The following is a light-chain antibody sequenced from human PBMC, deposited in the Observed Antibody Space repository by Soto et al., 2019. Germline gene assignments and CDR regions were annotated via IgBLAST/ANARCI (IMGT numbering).Light chain of an antibody. CDR2: DAS. Sequence: DIQMTQSPSTLSASVGDRVTITCRASQSISSWLAWYQQKPGKAPKLLIYDASSLESGVPSRFSGSGSGKEFPLTISGLQPDNFATYYCQQYRNPFGQGPKLEIK. CDR3: QQYRNP. CDR1: QSISSW. V-gene: IGKV1-5*01. J-gene: IGKJ2*01.